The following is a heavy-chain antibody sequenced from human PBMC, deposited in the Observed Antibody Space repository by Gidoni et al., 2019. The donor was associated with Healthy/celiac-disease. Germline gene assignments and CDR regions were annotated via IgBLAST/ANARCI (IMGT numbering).Heavy chain of an antibody. CDR1: GGSLSSGGYY. J-gene: IGHJ4*02. Sequence: QVQLQESGPGLVKPSQTLSLTCTVAGGSLSSGGYYWSWTRQHPGQGLEWIGYIYYSVSTYYNPSLKSRVTISVDTSKNQFSLKLSSVTAADTAVYYCASSYRFNDSSGYYPPLFDYWGQGTLVTVSS. CDR2: IYYSVST. D-gene: IGHD3-22*01. CDR3: ASSYRFNDSSGYYPPLFDY. V-gene: IGHV4-31*03.